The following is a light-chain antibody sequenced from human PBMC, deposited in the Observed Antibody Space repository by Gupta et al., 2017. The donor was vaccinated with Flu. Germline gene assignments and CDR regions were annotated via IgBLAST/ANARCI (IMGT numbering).Light chain of an antibody. CDR1: QSISSW. V-gene: IGKV1-5*03. CDR3: QQYNSYSWT. J-gene: IGKJ1*01. Sequence: GDRVTITCRASQSISSWLAWYQQKPGKAPKLLIHKASSLQSGVPSRFSGSGSGTEFTLTISSLQPDDFATYYCQQYNSYSWTFGQGTKVEIK. CDR2: KAS.